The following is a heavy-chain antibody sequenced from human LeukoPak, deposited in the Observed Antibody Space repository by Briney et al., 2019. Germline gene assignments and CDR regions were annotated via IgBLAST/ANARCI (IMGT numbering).Heavy chain of an antibody. D-gene: IGHD5-24*01. Sequence: SETLSLTYTGSGGSIRSSSYYWGWIRPPPGKGLEWMGSIYYSGTNHYNPSHKSRVTISVDTSKNQFSLNLISVTAADTAVYYCARDPMTSQTIPMGDWFVPGGQGILVTVSS. CDR1: GGSIRSSSYY. CDR2: IYYSGTN. V-gene: IGHV4-39*07. J-gene: IGHJ5*02. CDR3: ARDPMTSQTIPMGDWFVP.